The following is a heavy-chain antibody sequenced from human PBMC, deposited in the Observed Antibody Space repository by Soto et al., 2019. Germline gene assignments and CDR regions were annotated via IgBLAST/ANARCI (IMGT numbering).Heavy chain of an antibody. Sequence: SVKVSCKASGFTFTSSAMQWVRQARGQRLEWIGWIVVGFGNTNYAQKFQGRVTITADESTSTAYMELSSLRSEDTAVYYCARGGDFTHYDFWSGPDYWGQGTLVTVSS. CDR1: GFTFTSSA. CDR2: IVVGFGNT. CDR3: ARGGDFTHYDFWSGPDY. J-gene: IGHJ4*02. V-gene: IGHV1-58*02. D-gene: IGHD3-3*01.